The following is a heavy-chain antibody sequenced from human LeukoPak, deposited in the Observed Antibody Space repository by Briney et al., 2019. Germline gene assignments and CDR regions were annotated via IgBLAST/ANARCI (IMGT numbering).Heavy chain of an antibody. CDR1: GYTFTNYG. CDR2: ISAYNGNT. J-gene: IGHJ4*02. CDR3: ARLVPAAEKTDY. Sequence: ASVKVSCKASGYTFTNYGINWVRQAPGQGLEWMGWISAYNGNTNYAQKVQGRVTMTIDTSTTTGYMELRSLRSEDTAVYYCARLVPAAEKTDYWGQGTLVTVSS. D-gene: IGHD2-2*01. V-gene: IGHV1-18*01.